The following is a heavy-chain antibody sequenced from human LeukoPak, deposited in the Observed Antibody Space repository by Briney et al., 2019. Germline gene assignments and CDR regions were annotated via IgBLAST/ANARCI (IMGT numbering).Heavy chain of an antibody. CDR1: GGSISSYY. J-gene: IGHJ4*02. V-gene: IGHV4-59*12. CDR2: IYYSGST. D-gene: IGHD3-22*01. Sequence: SETLSLTCTVSGGSISSYYWSWIRQPPGKGLEWIGYIYYSGSTNYNPSLKSRVTISVDTSKNQFSLKLSSVTAADTAVYYCARDIDGYSENWGQGTLVTVSS. CDR3: ARDIDGYSEN.